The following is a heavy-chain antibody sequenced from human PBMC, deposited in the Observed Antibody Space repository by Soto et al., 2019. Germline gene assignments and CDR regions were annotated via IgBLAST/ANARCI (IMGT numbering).Heavy chain of an antibody. V-gene: IGHV3-23*01. CDR2: ISGSGGST. D-gene: IGHD1-26*01. CDR3: ARRGSGSYYDY. CDR1: GFTFGGYA. Sequence: GGSLRLSCTASGFTFGGYAMTWFRQAPGKGLEWVSAISGSGGSTYYADSVKGRFTISRDNSKNTVYLQMNSLRGEDTAVYYCARRGSGSYYDYWGQGTLVTVSS. J-gene: IGHJ4*02.